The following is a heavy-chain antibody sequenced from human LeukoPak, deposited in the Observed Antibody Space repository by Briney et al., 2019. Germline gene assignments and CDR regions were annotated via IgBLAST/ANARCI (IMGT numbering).Heavy chain of an antibody. V-gene: IGHV4-59*12. CDR3: AREWFSGSYFDY. D-gene: IGHD1-26*01. Sequence: SETLSLTCTVSGGSIRSFYWSWIRQPPGKGLEWIGYFFYSGTTKYNPSLKSRVTISLDTSRNQFSLILTSVTAADTAVYYCAREWFSGSYFDYWGQGTLVTVSS. CDR2: FFYSGTT. CDR1: GGSIRSFY. J-gene: IGHJ4*02.